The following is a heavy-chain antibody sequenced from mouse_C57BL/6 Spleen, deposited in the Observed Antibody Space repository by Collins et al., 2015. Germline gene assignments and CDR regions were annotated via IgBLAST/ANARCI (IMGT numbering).Heavy chain of an antibody. CDR1: GYAFSSSW. Sequence: QVQLQQSGPELVKPGASVKISCKASGYAFSSSWMNWVKQRPGKGLEWIGRIYPGDGDTNYNGKFKGKATLTADKSSSTAYMQLSSLTSEDSAVYFCARGDAMDYWGQGTSVTVSS. CDR2: IYPGDGDT. J-gene: IGHJ4*01. CDR3: ARGDAMDY. V-gene: IGHV1-82*01.